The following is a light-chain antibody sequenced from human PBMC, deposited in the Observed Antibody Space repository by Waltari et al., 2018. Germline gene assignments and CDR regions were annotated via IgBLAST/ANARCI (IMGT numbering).Light chain of an antibody. CDR2: EVT. CDR3: ASYTTKVALVT. CDR1: SSDIGYLHY. V-gene: IGLV2-14*01. Sequence: QSALTQPASVSGSPGQSITISCSGTSSDIGYLHYVSWYQQSPGKAPKLLIYEVTHRPSGVAERVSGSKSGNTASLTISGLRAEDEADYYCASYTTKVALVTFGGGTKLTVL. J-gene: IGLJ2*01.